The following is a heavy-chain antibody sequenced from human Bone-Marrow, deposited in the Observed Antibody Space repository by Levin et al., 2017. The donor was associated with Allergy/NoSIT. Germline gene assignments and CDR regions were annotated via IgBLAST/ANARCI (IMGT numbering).Heavy chain of an antibody. CDR2: ISYDGSNK. CDR1: GFTFSSYA. V-gene: IGHV3-30*04. J-gene: IGHJ5*02. Sequence: GGSLRLSCAASGFTFSSYAMHWVRQAPGKGLEWVAVISYDGSNKYYADSVKGRFTISRDNSKNTLYLQMNSLRAEDTAVYYCARDQYGGPRGWFDPWGQGTLVTVSS. D-gene: IGHD4-23*01. CDR3: ARDQYGGPRGWFDP.